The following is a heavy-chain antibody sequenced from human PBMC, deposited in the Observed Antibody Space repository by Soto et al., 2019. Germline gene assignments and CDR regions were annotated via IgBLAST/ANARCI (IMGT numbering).Heavy chain of an antibody. CDR2: IYSGGST. J-gene: IGHJ4*02. Sequence: ASLRLSCAASGFTVSSNYMSWVRQAPGKGLEWVSVIYSGGSTYYADSVKGRFTISKDNSKNTLYLQMNSLRAEDTAVYYCARDMGQTEAPSWGQGTLVTVSS. CDR3: ARDMGQTEAPS. CDR1: GFTVSSNY. D-gene: IGHD3-10*01. V-gene: IGHV3-53*01.